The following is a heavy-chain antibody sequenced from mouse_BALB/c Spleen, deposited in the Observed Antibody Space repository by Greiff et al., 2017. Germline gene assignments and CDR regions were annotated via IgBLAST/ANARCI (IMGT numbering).Heavy chain of an antibody. CDR1: GFTFSSYT. J-gene: IGHJ2*01. V-gene: IGHV5-6-4*01. D-gene: IGHD1-1*02. CDR2: ISSGGSYT. CDR3: TRDTPYGGYFDY. Sequence: EVQVVESGGGLVKPGGSLKLSCAASGFTFSSYTMSWVRQTPEKRLEWVATISSGGSYTYYPDSVKGRFTISRDNAKNTLYLQMSSLKSEDTAMYYCTRDTPYGGYFDYWGQGTTLTVSS.